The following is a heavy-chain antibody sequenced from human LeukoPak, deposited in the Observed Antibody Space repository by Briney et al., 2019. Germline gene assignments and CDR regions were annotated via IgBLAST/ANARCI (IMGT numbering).Heavy chain of an antibody. CDR2: ISYDESIK. J-gene: IGHJ4*02. D-gene: IGHD2-21*01. CDR1: GFTVSSHY. V-gene: IGHV3-30*18. Sequence: GGSLRLSCAASGFTVSSHYMSWVRQAPGKGLEWVALISYDESIKYYADSVKGRFTISRDNSKNTLYLQMNSLRAEDTAVYYCAKDNDWYPDYWGQGPLVTVSS. CDR3: AKDNDWYPDY.